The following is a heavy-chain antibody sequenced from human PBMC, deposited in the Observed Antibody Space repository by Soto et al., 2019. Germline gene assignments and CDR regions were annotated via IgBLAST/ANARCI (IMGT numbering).Heavy chain of an antibody. CDR3: ARNLGFCSSGSCFGFRFDP. D-gene: IGHD2-15*01. Sequence: SETLSLTCTVSGGSISSSSYYWGWIRQPPGRGLEWIGTIYFSGNTYYTPSLKSRVTMSIDTSKNQFSLKLSSVTAADTAVYYCARNLGFCSSGSCFGFRFDPWGQGTLVTVSS. CDR1: GGSISSSSYY. V-gene: IGHV4-39*01. CDR2: IYFSGNT. J-gene: IGHJ5*02.